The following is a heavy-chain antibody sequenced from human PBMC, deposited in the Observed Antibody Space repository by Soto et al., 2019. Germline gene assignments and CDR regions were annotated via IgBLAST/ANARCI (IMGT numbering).Heavy chain of an antibody. CDR1: GFTFSSYG. CDR2: IWYDGSNK. D-gene: IGHD2-2*01. Sequence: QVQLVESGGGVVQPGRSLRLSCAASGFTFSSYGMHWVRQAPGKGLEWVAVIWYDGSNKYYADSVKGRFTISRDNSKNTLYLQMNSLRAEDTAVYYCARDPELPAAMSYYYYGMDVWGQGTTVTVSS. CDR3: ARDPELPAAMSYYYYGMDV. V-gene: IGHV3-33*01. J-gene: IGHJ6*02.